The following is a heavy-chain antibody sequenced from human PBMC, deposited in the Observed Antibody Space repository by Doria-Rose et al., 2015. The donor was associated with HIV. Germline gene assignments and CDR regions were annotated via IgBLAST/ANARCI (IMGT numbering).Heavy chain of an antibody. CDR1: GFIFNTHT. D-gene: IGHD6-6*01. V-gene: IGHV3-30*04. CDR2: ISSDGSDE. J-gene: IGHJ4*02. Sequence: VQLVESGGGVVQPGRSLRLFCAASGFIFNTHTMHWVRQAPGKGLEWVAVISSDGSDEYYADSVKGRFIISRDNSNNTLYLQMNSLRAEDTALYYCARDRPTYSSSPLDFGGRGTRGTGYS. CDR3: ARDRPTYSSSPLDF.